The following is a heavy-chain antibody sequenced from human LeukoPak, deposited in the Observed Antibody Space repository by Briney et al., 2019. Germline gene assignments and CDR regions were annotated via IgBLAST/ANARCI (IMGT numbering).Heavy chain of an antibody. D-gene: IGHD1-14*01. CDR1: GGTFSSYA. J-gene: IGHJ6*03. CDR2: IIPIFGTA. CDR3: AEGTKIGNYYYYYMDV. V-gene: IGHV1-69*06. Sequence: GASVKVSCKASGGTFSSYAISWVRQAPGQGLEWMGGIIPIFGTANYAQKFQGRVTITADKSTSTAYMELSSLRSEDTAVYYCAEGTKIGNYYYYYMDVWGKGTTVTVSS.